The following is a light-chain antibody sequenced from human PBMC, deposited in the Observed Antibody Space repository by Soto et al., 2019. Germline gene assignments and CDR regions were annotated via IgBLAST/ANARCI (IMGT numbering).Light chain of an antibody. CDR3: QQRSSWPPHVT. CDR2: DSS. V-gene: IGKV3-11*01. J-gene: IGKJ3*01. CDR1: QSINTY. Sequence: EIVSTQSPATLSLSPGETDTLSCRASQSINTYLAWYQQKPGQAPRLLIYDSSNRATGIPARFSGSGSGTDFTLTISSLEPEDFAVYYCQQRSSWPPHVTFGPGTKVDTK.